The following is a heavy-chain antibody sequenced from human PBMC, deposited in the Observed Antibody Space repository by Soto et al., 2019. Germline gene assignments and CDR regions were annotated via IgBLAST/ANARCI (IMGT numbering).Heavy chain of an antibody. CDR2: ISSSGSTT. V-gene: IGHV3-48*03. CDR1: GFTFSSYE. Sequence: EVQLVESGGGSVEPGGSLRLSCEVSGFTFSSYEMSWVRQAPGKGLECIAYISSSGSTTDHADSVKGRFTVSRDNAKNSLYLEMNSLRVEDSGIYYCAREENYYESSGYAGQYFDYWGQGALVTVSS. CDR3: AREENYYESSGYAGQYFDY. J-gene: IGHJ4*02. D-gene: IGHD3-22*01.